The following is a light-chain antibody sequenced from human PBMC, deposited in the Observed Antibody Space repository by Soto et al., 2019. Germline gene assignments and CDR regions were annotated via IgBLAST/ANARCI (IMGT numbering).Light chain of an antibody. V-gene: IGKV3-15*01. Sequence: EIVMTQSPATLSVSPGERATLSCRASRSVSINLAWYQQKPGQAPRLLIYGASTRATGIPARFSGSGSGTEFTLTISSQQSEDFAVYYCQPYNNWPPWTFGQGTKVEIK. CDR3: QPYNNWPPWT. J-gene: IGKJ1*01. CDR1: RSVSIN. CDR2: GAS.